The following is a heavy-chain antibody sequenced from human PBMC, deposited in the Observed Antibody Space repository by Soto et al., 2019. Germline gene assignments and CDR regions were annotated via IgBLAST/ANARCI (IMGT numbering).Heavy chain of an antibody. CDR1: GGTFSNYW. V-gene: IGHV3-74*01. J-gene: IGHJ6*03. CDR3: ARVAVGYYYMDV. Sequence: SLRVPWGASGGTFSNYWMHWVSQAPGKGLVWVSRINSDGTRTNYADSVKGRFTISRDNAENTLYLQMNSLTAEDTAVYYCARVAVGYYYMDVWGKGTTVTVSS. CDR2: INSDGTRT.